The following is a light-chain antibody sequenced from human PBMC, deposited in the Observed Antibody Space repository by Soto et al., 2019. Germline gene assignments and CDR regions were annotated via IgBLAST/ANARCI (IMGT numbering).Light chain of an antibody. V-gene: IGLV8-61*01. Sequence: QTVVTQEPSFSVSPGGTVTLTCVLSSGSVSTSYHPSWYQQTPGQAPRTLIYSTNTRSSGVPDRFSGSILGNKAALTITGAQADDESDYYCVLYMGSGISVFGGGTKLTVL. CDR1: SGSVSTSYH. J-gene: IGLJ2*01. CDR2: STN. CDR3: VLYMGSGISV.